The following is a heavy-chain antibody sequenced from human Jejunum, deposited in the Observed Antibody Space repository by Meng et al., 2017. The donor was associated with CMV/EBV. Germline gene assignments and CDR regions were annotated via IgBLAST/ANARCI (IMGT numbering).Heavy chain of an antibody. D-gene: IGHD6-6*01. CDR3: ARGRVSYSSSAALAY. Sequence: SGYPVTNCGITWVRQAPGQGLEWMGWIRVYNADTDYAQNLQGRVTMTADSSTSTAYMELRSLRSDDTAVYYCARGRVSYSSSAALAYWGQGTLVTVSS. CDR2: IRVYNADT. J-gene: IGHJ4*02. V-gene: IGHV1-18*04. CDR1: GYPVTNCG.